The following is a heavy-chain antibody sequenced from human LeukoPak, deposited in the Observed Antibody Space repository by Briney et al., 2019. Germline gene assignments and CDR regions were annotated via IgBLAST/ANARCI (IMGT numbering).Heavy chain of an antibody. Sequence: SVKVSCKASGGTFSSYAISWVRQAPGQGLEWMGGIIPIFGTANYAQKFQGRVTITTDESTSTVYMELSSLTSEDTAVYYCARSSSGWQAATYYFDYWGQGTLVTVSS. D-gene: IGHD6-19*01. V-gene: IGHV1-69*05. CDR2: IIPIFGTA. CDR1: GGTFSSYA. J-gene: IGHJ4*02. CDR3: ARSSSGWQAATYYFDY.